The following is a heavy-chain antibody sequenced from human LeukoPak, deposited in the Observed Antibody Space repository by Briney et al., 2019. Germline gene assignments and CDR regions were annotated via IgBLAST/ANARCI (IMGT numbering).Heavy chain of an antibody. J-gene: IGHJ4*02. Sequence: AGGSLRLSCAASGFTFSSSAMSWVRQAPGKGLEWVSAISNNGGYTYYADSVQGRFTISRDNSKSTLCLQMNSLRAEDTAVYYCAKTQGPSIYSPDYWGQGTLVTVSS. CDR1: GFTFSSSA. D-gene: IGHD5-18*01. CDR3: AKTQGPSIYSPDY. CDR2: ISNNGGYT. V-gene: IGHV3-23*01.